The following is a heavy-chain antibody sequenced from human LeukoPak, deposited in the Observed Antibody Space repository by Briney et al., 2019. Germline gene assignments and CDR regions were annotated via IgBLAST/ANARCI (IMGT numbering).Heavy chain of an antibody. CDR3: TNLLWFGENSYGMDV. Sequence: GGSLKLSCAASGFTFSGSAMHWVRQASGKGLEWVGRIRSKANSYATAYAASVKGRFTISRDDSKNTAYLQMNSLKTEDTAVYYCTNLLWFGENSYGMDVWGKGTTVTVSS. J-gene: IGHJ6*04. D-gene: IGHD3-10*01. CDR1: GFTFSGSA. CDR2: IRSKANSYAT. V-gene: IGHV3-73*01.